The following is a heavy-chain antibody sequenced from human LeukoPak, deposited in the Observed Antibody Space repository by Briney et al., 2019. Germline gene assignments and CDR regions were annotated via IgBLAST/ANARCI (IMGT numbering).Heavy chain of an antibody. V-gene: IGHV5-51*01. Sequence: AGESLKISCKGSGYTFTNYWIGWVRQLPGKGLEWMGIIYPGDSHTRYSPSFQGQVTISADKSISTAYLQWSSLKASDTAMYYCARPDDSSGSIDYWGQGTLVIVSS. D-gene: IGHD3-22*01. CDR3: ARPDDSSGSIDY. J-gene: IGHJ4*02. CDR2: IYPGDSHT. CDR1: GYTFTNYW.